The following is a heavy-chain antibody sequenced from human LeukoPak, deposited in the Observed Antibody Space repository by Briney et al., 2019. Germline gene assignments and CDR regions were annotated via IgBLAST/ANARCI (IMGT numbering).Heavy chain of an antibody. J-gene: IGHJ4*02. D-gene: IGHD2-2*01. V-gene: IGHV1-2*02. CDR1: GYTFTDSY. CDR2: INPNSGGT. CDR3: ARIPPWDCSTTTCGSGGYCFDC. Sequence: ASVKVSCKASGYTFTDSYLHWVRLAPGQGLEWLGWINPNSGGTNYAQSFQGRVTMTRDTSITTAYMELSGLRSDDTAVYFCARIPPWDCSTTTCGSGGYCFDCWGQGTLVTVSP.